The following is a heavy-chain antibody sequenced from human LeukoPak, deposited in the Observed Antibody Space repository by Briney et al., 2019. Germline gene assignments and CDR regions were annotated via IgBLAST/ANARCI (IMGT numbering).Heavy chain of an antibody. CDR2: IFYSGST. Sequence: SETLSLTCTVSGYSISSGYYWGWLRQPPGKGLEWIGDIFYSGSTDYNPSLKSRVTISVDKSKNQFSLKLTSVTAADTAVYYCARDRGGYTYSHDYWGQGTLVTVSS. V-gene: IGHV4-38-2*02. CDR3: ARDRGGYTYSHDY. CDR1: GYSISSGYY. J-gene: IGHJ4*02. D-gene: IGHD5-18*01.